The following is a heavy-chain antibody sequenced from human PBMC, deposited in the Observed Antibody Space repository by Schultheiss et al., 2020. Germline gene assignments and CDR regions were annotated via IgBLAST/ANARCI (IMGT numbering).Heavy chain of an antibody. V-gene: IGHV4-34*01. Sequence: SQTLSLTCAVYGGSLSGHYWSWVRQPPGKGLEWIGEIYHSGSTNYNPSLKSRVTISVDKSKNQFSLKLSSVTAADTAVYYCARGISYYTFDYWGQGTLVTVSS. D-gene: IGHD1-26*01. J-gene: IGHJ4*02. CDR2: IYHSGST. CDR1: GGSLSGHY. CDR3: ARGISYYTFDY.